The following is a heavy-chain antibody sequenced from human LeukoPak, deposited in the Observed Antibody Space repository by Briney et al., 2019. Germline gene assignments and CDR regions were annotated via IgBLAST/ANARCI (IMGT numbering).Heavy chain of an antibody. Sequence: SETLSLTCTVAGGSIKNYYWNWIRQPAGKGLEWIRRIHTSGRTTYHPSLKSRLPMPVETSKNQFSLRLTSVTAADTAVYYCARDGGSGWYDYWGQGILVTVSS. D-gene: IGHD6-19*01. V-gene: IGHV4-4*07. CDR3: ARDGGSGWYDY. CDR1: GGSIKNYY. CDR2: IHTSGRT. J-gene: IGHJ4*02.